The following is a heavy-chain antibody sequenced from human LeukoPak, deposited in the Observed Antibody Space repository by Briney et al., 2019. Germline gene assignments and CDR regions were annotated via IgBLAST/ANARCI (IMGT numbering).Heavy chain of an antibody. Sequence: ASVTVSCKASGDTFTEYAMHWGRQAPGQRLEWMGWINAGNGATKYSQKFQGRFTITRDTSASTAYMALSSLTSEDTTIYYCARGRWSSSGWYYFDYWGQGTQVTVSS. CDR3: ARGRWSSSGWYYFDY. CDR2: INAGNGAT. CDR1: GDTFTEYA. V-gene: IGHV1-3*01. D-gene: IGHD6-19*01. J-gene: IGHJ4*02.